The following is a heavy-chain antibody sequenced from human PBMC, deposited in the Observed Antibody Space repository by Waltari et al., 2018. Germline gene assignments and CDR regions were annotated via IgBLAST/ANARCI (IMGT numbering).Heavy chain of an antibody. J-gene: IGHJ5*02. CDR2: IYYTVST. Sequence: QVQLQESGPSLLKPSETLSLICTVSGGSISGFYWSWVRQPPGKGLDRIGDIYYTVSTNFNPSLKSRVTMSVDTSKNQFSRELSSVTAADTAFYYCARGGGGDWEWFDPWGQGTLVTVSS. D-gene: IGHD2-21*02. CDR1: GGSISGFY. CDR3: ARGGGGDWEWFDP. V-gene: IGHV4-59*01.